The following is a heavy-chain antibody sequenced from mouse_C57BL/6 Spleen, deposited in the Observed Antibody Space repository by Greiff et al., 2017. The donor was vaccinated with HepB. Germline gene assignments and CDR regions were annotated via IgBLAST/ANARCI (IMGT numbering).Heavy chain of an antibody. J-gene: IGHJ3*01. V-gene: IGHV2-6*01. CDR2: IWGVGST. Sequence: VQLQESGPGLVAPSQSLSITCTVSGFSLTSYGVDWVRQSPGKGLEWLGVIWGVGSTNYNSALKSRLSISKDNSKSQVFLKMNSLQTDDTAMYYWASLSSGYVGFAYWGQGTLVTVSA. CDR1: GFSLTSYG. D-gene: IGHD3-2*02. CDR3: ASLSSGYVGFAY.